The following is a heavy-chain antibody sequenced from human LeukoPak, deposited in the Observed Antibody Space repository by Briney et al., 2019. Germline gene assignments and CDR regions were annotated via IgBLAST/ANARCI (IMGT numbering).Heavy chain of an antibody. V-gene: IGHV3-13*05. CDR1: GFTFIDYD. D-gene: IGHD6-19*01. J-gene: IGHJ4*02. CDR2: IGIRGDP. Sequence: GGSLRLSCAASGFTFIDYDMHWVRQVIGKGLELVSAIGIRGDPHYSGSVKGRFTISRENAESSLYLQMNSLRAQDTAVYYCARGGIQVSGIDEFDYWGQGTLVTVSS. CDR3: ARGGIQVSGIDEFDY.